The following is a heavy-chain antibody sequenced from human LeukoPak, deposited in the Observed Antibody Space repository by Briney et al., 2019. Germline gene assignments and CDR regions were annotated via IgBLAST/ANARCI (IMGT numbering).Heavy chain of an antibody. J-gene: IGHJ6*04. V-gene: IGHV5-51*01. Sequence: GESLKISCKGSGDSFTNYWITWVRQLPAKVLEWMGIVYPGDSDTRYSPSFQRHVTTSADNSISTAYPQPSSLKASDSAMYYSARHATVVTDYLYFHQMDVSGKGTTVTPSS. CDR1: GDSFTNYW. CDR2: VYPGDSDT. D-gene: IGHD4-23*01. CDR3: ARHATVVTDYLYFHQMDV.